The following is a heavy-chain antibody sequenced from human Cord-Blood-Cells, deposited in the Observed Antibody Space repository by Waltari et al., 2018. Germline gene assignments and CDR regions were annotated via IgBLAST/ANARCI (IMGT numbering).Heavy chain of an antibody. CDR2: IIPIFGTA. CDR1: GGTFSSYA. D-gene: IGHD3-3*01. J-gene: IGHJ4*02. V-gene: IGHV1-69*06. CDR3: ASRQTQYDFWSGYIYGGFDY. Sequence: QVQLVQSGAEVKKPGSSVKVSCKASGGTFSSYAISWVRQAPGQGLEWMGGIIPIFGTANYAQKFQGRVTITADKSTSTAYMELSSLRSEDTAVYYCASRQTQYDFWSGYIYGGFDYWGQGTLVTVSS.